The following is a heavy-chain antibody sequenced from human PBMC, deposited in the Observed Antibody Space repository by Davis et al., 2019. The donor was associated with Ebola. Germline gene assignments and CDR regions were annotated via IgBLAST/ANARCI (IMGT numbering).Heavy chain of an antibody. Sequence: GESLKIFCAASGFTFSSYGMHWVRQAPGKGLEWVAVIWYDGSNKYYAVSVKGRFTISRDNSKNTLYLQMNSLRAEDTAVYYCARDDLAVAAAFDYWGQGTPVTVSS. V-gene: IGHV3-33*01. CDR3: ARDDLAVAAAFDY. CDR2: IWYDGSNK. J-gene: IGHJ4*02. D-gene: IGHD6-19*01. CDR1: GFTFSSYG.